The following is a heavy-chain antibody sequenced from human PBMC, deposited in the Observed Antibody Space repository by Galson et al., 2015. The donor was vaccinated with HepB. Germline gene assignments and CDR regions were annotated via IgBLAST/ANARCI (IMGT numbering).Heavy chain of an antibody. CDR3: AKDREVGYCSGGSCSPPDS. J-gene: IGHJ4*02. CDR2: ISRSGGST. CDR1: GFTFKDYA. D-gene: IGHD2-15*01. Sequence: SLRLSCAVSGFTFKDYAMSWVRQAPGKGLEWVSGISRSGGSTSYADSVKGRFTISRDNSKNTLFLEISSLRAEDTAIYYGAKDREVGYCSGGSCSPPDSWGQGPLVTVSS. V-gene: IGHV3-23*01.